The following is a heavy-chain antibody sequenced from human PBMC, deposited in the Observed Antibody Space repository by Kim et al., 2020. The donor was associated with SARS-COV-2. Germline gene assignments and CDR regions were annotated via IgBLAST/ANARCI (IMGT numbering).Heavy chain of an antibody. Sequence: SETLSLTCTVSGGSISSYYWSWIRQPPGKGLEWIGYIYYSGSTNYNPSLKSRVTISVDTSKNQFSLKLSSVTAADTAVYYCARMIFPPYYGMDVWGQGTTVTVSS. J-gene: IGHJ6*02. D-gene: IGHD3-9*01. CDR2: IYYSGST. CDR1: GGSISSYY. V-gene: IGHV4-59*01. CDR3: ARMIFPPYYGMDV.